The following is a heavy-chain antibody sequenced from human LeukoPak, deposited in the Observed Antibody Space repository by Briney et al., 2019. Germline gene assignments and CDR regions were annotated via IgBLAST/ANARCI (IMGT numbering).Heavy chain of an antibody. V-gene: IGHV4-39*07. CDR2: IYYSGST. D-gene: IGHD6-6*01. CDR1: GGSISSSSYY. J-gene: IGHJ5*02. Sequence: SETLSLTCTVSGGSISSSSYYWGWIRQPPGKGLEWIGSIYYSGSTNYNPSLKSRVTISVDTSKNQFSLKLSSVTAADTAVYYCARVGGLRIAARTELLRFDPWGQGTLVTVSS. CDR3: ARVGGLRIAARTELLRFDP.